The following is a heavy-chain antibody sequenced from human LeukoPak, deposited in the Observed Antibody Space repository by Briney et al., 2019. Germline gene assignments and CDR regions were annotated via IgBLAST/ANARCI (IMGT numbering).Heavy chain of an antibody. J-gene: IGHJ4*02. Sequence: SVKVSCKASGGTFSSYAISWVRQAPGQGLEWMGGIIPIFGTANYAQKFQGRVTITADESTSTAYMELSSLRSEDTAVYYCVRAPMLAYCGGDCYYFDYWGQGTLVTVSS. D-gene: IGHD2-21*02. CDR2: IIPIFGTA. V-gene: IGHV1-69*13. CDR3: VRAPMLAYCGGDCYYFDY. CDR1: GGTFSSYA.